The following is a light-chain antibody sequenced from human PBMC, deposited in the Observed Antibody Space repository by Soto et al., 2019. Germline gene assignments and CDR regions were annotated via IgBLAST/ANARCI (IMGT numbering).Light chain of an antibody. J-gene: IGKJ4*01. CDR3: QHYGSSLT. V-gene: IGKV3-20*01. CDR1: QSVSSSY. Sequence: EIVLTQSPGTLSLSPGERATLSCRASQSVSSSYLAWYQQKPGQAPRLLIYGASSRATGIPDRFSGSGSGTEFTLTISRLEPEDFAVYYCQHYGSSLTFAGGTKVEIK. CDR2: GAS.